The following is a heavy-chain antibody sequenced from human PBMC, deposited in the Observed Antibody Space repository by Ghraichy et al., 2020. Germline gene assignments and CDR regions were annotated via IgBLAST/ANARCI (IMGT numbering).Heavy chain of an antibody. Sequence: SQTLSLTCTVSGGSISPYYWSWIRQPPGKGLEWIGNIHISGSTDYSPSLKSRVTISVDTSKNQFSLNLNSVTAADTAVYYCVRHSRDYYDFDYWGQGTLVTVSS. CDR2: IHISGST. V-gene: IGHV4-59*08. CDR1: GGSISPYY. J-gene: IGHJ4*02. D-gene: IGHD3-22*01. CDR3: VRHSRDYYDFDY.